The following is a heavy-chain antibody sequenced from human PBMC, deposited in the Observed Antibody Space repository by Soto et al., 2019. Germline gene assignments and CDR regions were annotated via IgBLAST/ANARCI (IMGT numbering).Heavy chain of an antibody. CDR1: GGTFSSYT. V-gene: IGHV1-69*04. D-gene: IGHD1-26*01. CDR2: ISPINGIA. CDR3: ARDAAVGLFDY. Sequence: SVKVSCKASGGTFSSYTISWVRQAPGQGLEWMGRISPINGIANYAQKLQGRVTMTTDTSTSTAYMELRSLRSDDTAVYYCARDAAVGLFDYWGQGTLVTVSS. J-gene: IGHJ4*02.